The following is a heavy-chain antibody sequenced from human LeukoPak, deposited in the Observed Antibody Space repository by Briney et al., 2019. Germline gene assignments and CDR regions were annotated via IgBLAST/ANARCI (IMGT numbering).Heavy chain of an antibody. D-gene: IGHD2-2*02. V-gene: IGHV3-23*01. Sequence: GGSLRLSCAASGFTFSSYAMSWVRQAPGKGLEWVSAISGSGGSTYYADSVKGRFTISRDNSKNTLYLQMNSLRAEDTAVYYCALTLYCSTTSCHRGGWYFDLWGRGTLVTVSS. CDR3: ALTLYCSTTSCHRGGWYFDL. CDR2: ISGSGGST. CDR1: GFTFSSYA. J-gene: IGHJ2*01.